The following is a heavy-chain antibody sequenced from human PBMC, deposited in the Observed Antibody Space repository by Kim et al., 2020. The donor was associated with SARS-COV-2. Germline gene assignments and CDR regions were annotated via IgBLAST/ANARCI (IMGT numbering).Heavy chain of an antibody. Sequence: GNQKHYAVSVKGRFTISRDNAENSLYLQMNNLRAEDTAVYYCASGTSGDYWGQGTLVTVSS. J-gene: IGHJ4*02. CDR2: GNQK. CDR3: ASGTSGDY. D-gene: IGHD1-1*01. V-gene: IGHV3-7*01.